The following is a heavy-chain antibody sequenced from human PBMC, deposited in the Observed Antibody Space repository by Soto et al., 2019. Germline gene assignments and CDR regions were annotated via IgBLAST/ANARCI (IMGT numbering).Heavy chain of an antibody. J-gene: IGHJ3*02. CDR3: AKGLRIFGVDYGFDI. D-gene: IGHD3-3*01. Sequence: QVQLVQSGSEAKKPGSSVKVSCKVSGGAFSTYTINWVRQAPGQGPEWMGGIIPIFGTADYTQRFQGRVSITADESTSTAYMELSDLRSEDSAVYYCAKGLRIFGVDYGFDIWGQGTVVTVSS. CDR1: GGAFSTYT. V-gene: IGHV1-69*12. CDR2: IIPIFGTA.